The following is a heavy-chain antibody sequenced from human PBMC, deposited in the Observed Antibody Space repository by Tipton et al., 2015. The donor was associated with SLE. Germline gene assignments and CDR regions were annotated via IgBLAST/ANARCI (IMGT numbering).Heavy chain of an antibody. CDR1: GGSFSGYY. CDR2: INHSGST. CDR3: ARHRGAPFYYYASSGYLS. Sequence: TLSLTCAVYGGSFSGYYWSWIRQPPGKGLEWIGEINHSGSTNYNPSLKSRVTISVDTSKNQFSLKLSSVTAADTAVYYCARHRGAPFYYYASSGYLSWGQGTLGTVSS. D-gene: IGHD3-22*01. V-gene: IGHV4-34*01. J-gene: IGHJ5*02.